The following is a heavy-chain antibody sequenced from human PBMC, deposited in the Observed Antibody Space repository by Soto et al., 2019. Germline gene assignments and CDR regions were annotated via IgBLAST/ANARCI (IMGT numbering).Heavy chain of an antibody. Sequence: SETLSLTCTVSGGSISSGGYYWSWIRQHPGKGLEWIGYIYYSGSTYYNPSLKSRVTISVDTSKNQFSLKLSSVTAADTAVYYCARAGYSYAPTSPLDYWGQGTLVTVSS. V-gene: IGHV4-31*03. CDR1: GGSISSGGYY. CDR2: IYYSGST. J-gene: IGHJ4*02. CDR3: ARAGYSYAPTSPLDY. D-gene: IGHD5-18*01.